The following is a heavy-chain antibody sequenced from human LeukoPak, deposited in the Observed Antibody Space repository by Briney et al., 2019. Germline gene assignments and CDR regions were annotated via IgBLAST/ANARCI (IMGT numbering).Heavy chain of an antibody. V-gene: IGHV3-7*01. J-gene: IGHJ4*02. CDR2: IKQDGTEK. Sequence: GGSLRLSCAASGFTFTTYWMSWVRQAPGKGLEWVANIKQDGTEKYYVDSVKGRFTISRDNARNSLYLQMNSLRAEDTAVYYCARKNGLDYWGQGTLVTVSS. CDR3: ARKNGLDY. CDR1: GFTFTTYW.